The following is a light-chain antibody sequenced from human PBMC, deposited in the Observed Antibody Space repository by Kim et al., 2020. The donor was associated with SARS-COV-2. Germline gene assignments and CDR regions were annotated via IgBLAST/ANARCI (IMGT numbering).Light chain of an antibody. V-gene: IGLV1-40*01. CDR1: SSNIGAGYD. CDR2: GNS. CDR3: QSYDSSLSGSYVV. J-gene: IGLJ2*01. Sequence: ELTQPPSVSGAPGQRVTISCTGSSSNIGAGYDVHWYQQLPGTAPKLLIYGNSNRPSGVPDRFSGSKSGSSASLAITGLQAEDEADYYCQSYDSSLSGSYVVFGGGTQLTVL.